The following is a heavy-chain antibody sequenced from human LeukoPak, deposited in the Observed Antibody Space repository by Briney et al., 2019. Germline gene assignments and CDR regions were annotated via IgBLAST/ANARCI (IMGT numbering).Heavy chain of an antibody. D-gene: IGHD3-22*01. V-gene: IGHV4-39*01. CDR3: ARRRQYYYDSSGSLGYAFDI. J-gene: IGHJ3*02. Sequence: SETLSLTCTVSGGSISSSSYYWGWIRQPPGKGLEWFGRIFYSGSTYYNPSLKSRVTISVDTSKNQFSLKLSSVTAADTAVYYCARRRQYYYDSSGSLGYAFDIWGQGTMVTVSS. CDR2: IFYSGST. CDR1: GGSISSSSYY.